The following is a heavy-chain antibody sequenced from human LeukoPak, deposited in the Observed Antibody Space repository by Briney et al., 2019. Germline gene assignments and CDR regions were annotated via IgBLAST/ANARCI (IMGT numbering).Heavy chain of an antibody. CDR2: ISSSSYM. CDR1: GFTFSRYS. J-gene: IGHJ4*02. CDR3: ARAPRDITVAGTSLFF. V-gene: IGHV3-21*01. D-gene: IGHD6-19*01. Sequence: GGSLRLSCAASGFTFSRYSMNWVRQAPGKGLEWVSSISSSSYMYYADSVKGRFTISRDNAKNSLYLQMNSLRAEDTAVYYCARAPRDITVAGTSLFFWGQGTLVTVSS.